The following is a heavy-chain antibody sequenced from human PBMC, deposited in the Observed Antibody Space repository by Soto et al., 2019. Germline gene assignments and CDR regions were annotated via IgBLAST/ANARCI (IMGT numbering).Heavy chain of an antibody. CDR3: ARGLVRGVIRYYYGMDV. CDR2: IYYSGST. J-gene: IGHJ6*02. D-gene: IGHD3-10*01. Sequence: SETLSLTCTVSGGSISSYYCSWIRQTPGKGLEWIGYIYYSGSTNYNPSLKSRVTISVDTSKNQFSLKLSSVTAADTAVYYCARGLVRGVIRYYYGMDVSGQGTTVTVSS. CDR1: GGSISSYY. V-gene: IGHV4-59*12.